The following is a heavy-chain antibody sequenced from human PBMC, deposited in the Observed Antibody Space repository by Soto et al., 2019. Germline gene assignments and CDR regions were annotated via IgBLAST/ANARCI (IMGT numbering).Heavy chain of an antibody. Sequence: VQLVESGGGVVQPGRSLRLSCAASGFTFSSYEMNWVRQAPGKGLEWVSYISSSGSTIYYADSVKGRFTISRDNAKNSLYLQMNSLRAEDTAVYYCARDGAAYYYDSSGYYHNWFDPWGQGTLVTVSS. V-gene: IGHV3-48*03. D-gene: IGHD3-22*01. CDR3: ARDGAAYYYDSSGYYHNWFDP. CDR2: ISSSGSTI. J-gene: IGHJ5*02. CDR1: GFTFSSYE.